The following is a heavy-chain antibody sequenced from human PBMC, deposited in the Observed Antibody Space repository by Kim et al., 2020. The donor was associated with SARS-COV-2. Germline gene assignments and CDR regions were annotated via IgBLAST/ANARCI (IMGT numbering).Heavy chain of an antibody. V-gene: IGHV3-23*01. J-gene: IGHJ4*02. CDR3: AKGATTYSTGWYYFDY. D-gene: IGHD6-19*01. Sequence: DYGKGRFTISRVNSRNTVFRQMNSLRAEDTAIYYCAKGATTYSTGWYYFDYWGQGTLVTVSS.